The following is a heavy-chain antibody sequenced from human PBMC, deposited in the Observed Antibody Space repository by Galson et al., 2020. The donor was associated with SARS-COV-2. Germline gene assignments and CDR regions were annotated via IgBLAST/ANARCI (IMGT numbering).Heavy chain of an antibody. Sequence: ASVKVSCKASGYTFTDYYLHCVRQAPGQGLEWMAWINPKSGGTRYAVKFQGRVSVTSDTSTTTTYMELSSLRSDDTAVYYCARKDVATLGYWGQGALVTVSS. J-gene: IGHJ4*02. V-gene: IGHV1-2*02. CDR1: GYTFTDYY. CDR2: INPKSGGT. D-gene: IGHD5-12*01. CDR3: ARKDVATLGY.